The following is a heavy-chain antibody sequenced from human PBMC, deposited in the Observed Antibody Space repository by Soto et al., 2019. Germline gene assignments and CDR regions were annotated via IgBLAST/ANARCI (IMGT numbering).Heavy chain of an antibody. V-gene: IGHV2-5*02. CDR2: IYWDEDK. CDR3: AHRVLRTVFGLVTTTAIYFDF. J-gene: IGHJ4*02. CDR1: GFSLTTSGVG. D-gene: IGHD3-3*01. Sequence: QITLNESGPTVVRPTETLTLTCRFSGFSLTTSGVGVGWIRQSPGKAPEWVALIYWDEDKRYSASLKSRLTISKDTSKNQVVLTVSHLDPTDTATYYCAHRVLRTVFGLVTTTAIYFDFWGKGTPVAVSS.